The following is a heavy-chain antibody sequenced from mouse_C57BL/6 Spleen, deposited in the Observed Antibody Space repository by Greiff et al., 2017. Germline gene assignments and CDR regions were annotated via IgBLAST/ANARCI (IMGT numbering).Heavy chain of an antibody. CDR1: GYTFTSYG. V-gene: IGHV1-81*01. CDR2: IYPRSGNT. J-gene: IGHJ2*01. CDR3: ARILGDITTVVATVDY. Sequence: VQLQQSGAELARPGASVKLSCKASGYTFTSYGISWVKQRTGQGLEWIGEIYPRSGNTYYNEKFKGKATLTADKSSSTAYMGLRSLTSEDSAVYFCARILGDITTVVATVDYWGQGTTLTVSS. D-gene: IGHD1-1*01.